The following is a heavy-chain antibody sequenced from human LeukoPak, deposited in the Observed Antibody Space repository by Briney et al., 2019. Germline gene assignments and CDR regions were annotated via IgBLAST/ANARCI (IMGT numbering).Heavy chain of an antibody. V-gene: IGHV1-2*02. J-gene: IGHJ4*02. D-gene: IGHD6-13*01. CDR2: INPNSGGT. CDR1: GYTFTGYY. Sequence: ASAKVSCKASGYTFTGYYMHWVRQAPGQGLEWMGWINPNSGGTNYAQKFQGRVTMTRDTSISTAYMELSRLRSDDTAVYYCARDGLPSIAARAPGDYWGQGTLVTVSS. CDR3: ARDGLPSIAARAPGDY.